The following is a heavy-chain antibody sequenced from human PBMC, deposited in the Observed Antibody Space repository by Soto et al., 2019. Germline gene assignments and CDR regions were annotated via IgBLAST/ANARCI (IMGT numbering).Heavy chain of an antibody. V-gene: IGHV4-61*01. Sequence: SDTLSLTCSVSGAYVNSETHFLSWIRQAPGKGLEWIGYVYRSGITNSNPALKSRVFVSADMARNQFSLTLDSVTPADTAVYYCAREDMSGTYYFDYWGPGIQVTVSS. CDR1: GAYVNSETHF. D-gene: IGHD1-26*01. CDR3: AREDMSGTYYFDY. J-gene: IGHJ4*02. CDR2: VYRSGIT.